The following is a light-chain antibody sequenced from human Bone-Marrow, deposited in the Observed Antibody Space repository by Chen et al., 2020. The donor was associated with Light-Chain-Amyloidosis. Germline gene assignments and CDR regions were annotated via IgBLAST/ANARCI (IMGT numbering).Light chain of an antibody. Sequence: SYVLTQPSSVAVAPGQTATIACGGNNIVSTSVHWYQQTPGQAPLLVVYDDIDRPSGIPERLSGSNSGNTATLTISRVEAGDEADYYCQVWDRSSDRPVFGGGTKLTVL. CDR2: DDI. J-gene: IGLJ3*02. CDR1: NIVSTS. V-gene: IGLV3-21*02. CDR3: QVWDRSSDRPV.